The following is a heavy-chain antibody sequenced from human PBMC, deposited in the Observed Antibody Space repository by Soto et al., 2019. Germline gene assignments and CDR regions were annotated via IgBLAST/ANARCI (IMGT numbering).Heavy chain of an antibody. Sequence: GESQRISCKGSGYAFTSYGSGWMRQMPGKGLEWMGIIYPGDSVTRYSPSFQGQVTISADKSISTAYLQWNSLKASDSAMYYCARRVSAFDIWGQGTMVTVSS. J-gene: IGHJ3*02. CDR1: GYAFTSYG. V-gene: IGHV5-51*01. CDR2: IYPGDSVT. CDR3: ARRVSAFDI. D-gene: IGHD3-3*01.